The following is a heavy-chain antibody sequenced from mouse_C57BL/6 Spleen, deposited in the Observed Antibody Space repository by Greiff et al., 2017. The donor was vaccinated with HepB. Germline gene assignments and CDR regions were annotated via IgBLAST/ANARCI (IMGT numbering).Heavy chain of an antibody. CDR1: GFTFSSYA. D-gene: IGHD1-1*01. Sequence: EVMLVESGGGLVKPGGSLKLSCAASGFTFSSYAMSWVRQTPEKRLEWVATISDGGSYTYYPDNVKGRVTISRDNAKNNLYLQMSHLKSEDTAMYYCARDQYYGSSYAMDYWGQGASVTVSS. CDR3: ARDQYYGSSYAMDY. V-gene: IGHV5-4*01. CDR2: ISDGGSYT. J-gene: IGHJ4*01.